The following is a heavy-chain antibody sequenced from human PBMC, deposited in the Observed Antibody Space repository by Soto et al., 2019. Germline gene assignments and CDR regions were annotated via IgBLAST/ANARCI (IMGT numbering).Heavy chain of an antibody. CDR2: MSGSSSTT. D-gene: IGHD3-16*02. CDR1: GLTFSNYA. V-gene: IGHV3-23*01. Sequence: GGSLRLSCATSGLTFSNYAMSWVRQSPGGGLEWVSSMSGSSSTTYYADSVRGRFTISRDRSKNTLYLQMSSLRAEDTALYYCAKNQERELPRVIDFWGQGTLVTVSS. CDR3: AKNQERELPRVIDF. J-gene: IGHJ1*01.